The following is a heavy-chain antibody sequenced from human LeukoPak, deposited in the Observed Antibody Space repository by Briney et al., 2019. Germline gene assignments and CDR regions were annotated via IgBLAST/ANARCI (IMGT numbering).Heavy chain of an antibody. V-gene: IGHV4-59*01. D-gene: IGHD3-10*01. CDR2: IYYSGST. Sequence: SETLSLTCTVSGGSISSYYWSWIRQPPGKGLEWIGYIYYSGSTNYNPSLKSLVTISVDTSKNQFSLKLSSVTAADTAVYYCARVETVLWFGELDHPMNWFDPWGQGTLVTVSS. CDR1: GGSISSYY. J-gene: IGHJ5*02. CDR3: ARVETVLWFGELDHPMNWFDP.